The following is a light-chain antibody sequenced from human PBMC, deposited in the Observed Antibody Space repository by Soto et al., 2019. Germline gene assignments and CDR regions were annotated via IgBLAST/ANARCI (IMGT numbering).Light chain of an antibody. J-gene: IGLJ1*01. Sequence: QSALTQPASVSGSPGQSITISCTGTSSDVGSYNLVSWYQQHPGKAPKLMISEGTKRPSGVPDRFSGSKSDNTASLTISGLQAEDEADYYCCSYAGSYTRVFGTGTKLTVL. CDR2: EGT. CDR3: CSYAGSYTRV. V-gene: IGLV2-14*02. CDR1: SSDVGSYNL.